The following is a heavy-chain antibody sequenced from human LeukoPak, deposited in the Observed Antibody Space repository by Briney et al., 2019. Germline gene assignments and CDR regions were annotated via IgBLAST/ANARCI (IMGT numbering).Heavy chain of an antibody. Sequence: GGSLSLSCAASGFTFSSCDMNWVRQAPGKGLEWVSGISGSGGITYYADSVKGRFTISRDNSETTLYLQMKSLRAEDTAVYFCARKVVWGQGTLVTVSS. CDR1: GFTFSSCD. J-gene: IGHJ4*02. CDR3: ARKVV. V-gene: IGHV3-23*01. CDR2: ISGSGGIT.